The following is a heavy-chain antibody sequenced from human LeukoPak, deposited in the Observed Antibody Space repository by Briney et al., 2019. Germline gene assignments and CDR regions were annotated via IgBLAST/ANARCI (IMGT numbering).Heavy chain of an antibody. Sequence: GGSLRLSCAASGFTFSTYSMNWVRQAPGKGLEWLSYISSSSNTIYYADSVKGRFTISRDNAKNSLYLQVNSLRAEDTAVYYCARDPSSSWYFDYRGQGTLVTVSP. J-gene: IGHJ4*02. CDR2: ISSSSNTI. CDR3: ARDPSSSWYFDY. CDR1: GFTFSTYS. D-gene: IGHD6-13*01. V-gene: IGHV3-48*01.